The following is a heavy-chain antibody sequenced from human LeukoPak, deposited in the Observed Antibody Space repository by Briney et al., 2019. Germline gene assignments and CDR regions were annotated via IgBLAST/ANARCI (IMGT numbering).Heavy chain of an antibody. CDR2: IIPILGTA. D-gene: IGHD4-23*01. CDR3: ARGWLAESMVVTPYDY. CDR1: GGSFSSYA. V-gene: IGHV1-69*01. Sequence: SVKVSCKASGGSFSSYAINWVRQAPGQGLEWMGGIIPILGTANYAQKFQDRVTITAVESMSTVYMELSSLRSEDTAVYYCARGWLAESMVVTPYDYWGQGTLVTVSS. J-gene: IGHJ4*02.